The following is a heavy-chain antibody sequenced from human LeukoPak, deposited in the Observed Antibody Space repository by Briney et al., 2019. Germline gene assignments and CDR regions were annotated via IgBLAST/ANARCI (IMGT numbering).Heavy chain of an antibody. V-gene: IGHV3-48*04. J-gene: IGHJ6*04. CDR3: AELGITMIGGV. CDR2: ISSSGSTI. D-gene: IGHD3-10*02. CDR1: GFTFNNAW. Sequence: PGGSLRLSCVASGFTFNNAWMIWVRQAPGKGLEWVSYISSSGSTIYYADSVKGRFTISRDNAKNSLYLQMNSLRAEDTAVYYCAELGITMIGGVWGKGTTVTISS.